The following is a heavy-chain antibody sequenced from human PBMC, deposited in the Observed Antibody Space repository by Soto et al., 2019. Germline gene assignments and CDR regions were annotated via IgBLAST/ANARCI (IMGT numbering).Heavy chain of an antibody. CDR1: GFTSNGYD. CDR2: KSYDGSNE. V-gene: IGHV3-30-3*01. J-gene: IGHJ5*02. D-gene: IGHD5-18*01. CDR3: SRGIQGGLDA. Sequence: QFQLAESGGGVVQPGGSLRLSCAASGFTSNGYDMHWVRQAPGKGLEWLAMKSYDGSNEHYTDSVKGRFTISRDNSKNTLYLQMNSLGADDTAVYYCSRGIQGGLDAWGQGTLVTVSS.